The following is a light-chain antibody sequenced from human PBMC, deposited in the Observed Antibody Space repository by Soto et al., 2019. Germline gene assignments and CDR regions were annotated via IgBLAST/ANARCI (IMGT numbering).Light chain of an antibody. CDR2: EVT. Sequence: QSALTQPASVSGSPGQSITMSCTGTSSDVGSYNLVSWYQQHPGKAPKLMIYEVTKRPSGVSNRFSGSKSGNTASLTISGLQAEDEAHYYCCSFSRSSTYLVFGGGTKLTVL. CDR3: CSFSRSSTYLV. V-gene: IGLV2-23*02. CDR1: SSDVGSYNL. J-gene: IGLJ3*02.